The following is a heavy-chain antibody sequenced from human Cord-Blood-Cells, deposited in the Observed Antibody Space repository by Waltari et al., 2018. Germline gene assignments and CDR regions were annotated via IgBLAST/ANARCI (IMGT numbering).Heavy chain of an antibody. D-gene: IGHD3-22*01. V-gene: IGHV4-38-2*02. CDR3: ARDVAYYYDSSGYYYFDY. J-gene: IGHJ4*02. CDR1: GYSISSGYS. Sequence: QVQLQESGPGLVKPSETLSLTCAVSGYSISSGYSWGWIRQPPGKGLEGIGSIYHSGSTYYNPSLKSRVTISVDTAKNQFSLKLSSVTAADTAVYYCARDVAYYYDSSGYYYFDYWGQGTLVTVSS. CDR2: IYHSGST.